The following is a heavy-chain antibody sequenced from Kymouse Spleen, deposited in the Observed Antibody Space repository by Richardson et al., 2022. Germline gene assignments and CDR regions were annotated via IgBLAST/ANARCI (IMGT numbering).Heavy chain of an antibody. J-gene: IGHJ4*02. Sequence: QVQLQQWGAGLLKPSETLSLTCAVYGGSFSGYYWSWIRQPPGKGLEWIGEINHSGSTNYNPSLKSRVTISVDTSKNQFSLKLSSVTAADTAVYYCARRSYYGSGSFDYWGQGTLVTVSS. CDR3: ARRSYYGSGSFDY. CDR1: GGSFSGYY. V-gene: IGHV4-34*01. CDR2: INHSGST. D-gene: IGHD3-10*01.